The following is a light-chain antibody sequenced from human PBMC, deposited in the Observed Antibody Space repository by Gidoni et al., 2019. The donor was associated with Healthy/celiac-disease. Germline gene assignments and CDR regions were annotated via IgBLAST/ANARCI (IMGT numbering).Light chain of an antibody. CDR1: SSDVGDYNY. Sequence: SPGQSVTISCTGTSSDVGDYNYVSWYQQHPGKAPKLMIYEVSKRPSGVPDRFSGSKSGNTASLTVSGLQAEDEADYYCSSYAGNYVVFGGGTKLTVL. CDR3: SSYAGNYVV. CDR2: EVS. V-gene: IGLV2-8*01. J-gene: IGLJ2*01.